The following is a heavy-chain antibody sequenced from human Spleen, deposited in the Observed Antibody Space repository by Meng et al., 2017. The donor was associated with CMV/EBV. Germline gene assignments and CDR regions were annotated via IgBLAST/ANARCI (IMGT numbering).Heavy chain of an antibody. CDR2: IFNTGST. CDR3: ARSRSITDTRYNWFDP. J-gene: IGHJ5*02. Sequence: LSSGGYYWTWIRLHPGKGLEWIGGIFNTGSTYYNPSLRSRVTISADSSKKQFSLKLNSVTAADTAVYYCARSRSITDTRYNWFDPWGQGTLVTVSS. D-gene: IGHD1-20*01. CDR1: LSSGGYY. V-gene: IGHV4-31*02.